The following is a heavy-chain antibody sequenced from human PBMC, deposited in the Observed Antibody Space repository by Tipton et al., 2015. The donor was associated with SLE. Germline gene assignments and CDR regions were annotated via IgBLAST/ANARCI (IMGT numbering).Heavy chain of an antibody. CDR3: AKDGSKWQFDY. Sequence: SLRLSCAASGFTFNKNWMTWVRQAPGKGLEWVADINQDGSEIHYVDSVKGRFTISRDNAKKSLHLQMDSLRVEDTAVYYCAKDGSKWQFDYWGQGTLVTVSS. V-gene: IGHV3-7*01. D-gene: IGHD5-12*01. CDR2: INQDGSEI. CDR1: GFTFNKNW. J-gene: IGHJ4*02.